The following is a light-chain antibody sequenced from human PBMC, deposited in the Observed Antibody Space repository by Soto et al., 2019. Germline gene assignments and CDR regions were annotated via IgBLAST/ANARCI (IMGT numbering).Light chain of an antibody. V-gene: IGLV2-14*01. CDR3: SSFTSSSTWV. Sequence: QSALTQPASVSGSPGQSITISCTGTSSDVGAYNYVSWFQQYPGKAPKLLIYEVSYRPSGVSVRFSGSKSGNTASLTISGLQAEDEADFYRSSFTSSSTWVFGGGTKLTVL. CDR1: SSDVGAYNY. CDR2: EVS. J-gene: IGLJ3*02.